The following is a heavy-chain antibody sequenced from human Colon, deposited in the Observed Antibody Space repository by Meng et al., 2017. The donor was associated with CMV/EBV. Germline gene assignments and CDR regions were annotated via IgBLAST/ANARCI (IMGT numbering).Heavy chain of an antibody. Sequence: ASVKVSCKASGATPPGYTMYWVRQAPGQGLEWLGWVNPDTKTTRYSQKFEGRVAMTTDSSTNTVYMHLDGLTSDDTAVYYCARGPLSGWQPDWGQGTLVTVSS. CDR2: VNPDTKTT. D-gene: IGHD6-19*01. CDR1: GATPPGYT. V-gene: IGHV1-8*01. CDR3: ARGPLSGWQPD. J-gene: IGHJ4*02.